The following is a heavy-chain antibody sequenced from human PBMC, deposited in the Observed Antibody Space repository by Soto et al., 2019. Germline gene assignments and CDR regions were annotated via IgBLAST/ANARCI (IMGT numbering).Heavy chain of an antibody. CDR3: AKDRGIAVADTKFDP. V-gene: IGHV3-23*01. Sequence: VGSLRLSCSASGFTFSSYAMSWVRQAPGKGLEWVSAISGSGGSTYYADSVKGRFTISRDNSKNTLYLQMNSLRAEDTAVYYCAKDRGIAVADTKFDPWGQGTLVTVSS. J-gene: IGHJ5*02. CDR1: GFTFSSYA. CDR2: ISGSGGST. D-gene: IGHD6-19*01.